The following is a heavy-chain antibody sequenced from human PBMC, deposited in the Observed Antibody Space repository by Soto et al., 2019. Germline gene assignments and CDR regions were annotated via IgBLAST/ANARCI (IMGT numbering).Heavy chain of an antibody. D-gene: IGHD2-21*02. Sequence: SSVKVSCKSSGGTFSSYAISWVRQAPGQGLEWMGGIIPIFGTANYAQKFQGRVTITADKSTSTAYMELSSLRSEDTAVYYCAGGDFCCGYCDSIYHEGMDVSSEGTWVTV. J-gene: IGHJ6*02. CDR1: GGTFSSYA. CDR3: AGGDFCCGYCDSIYHEGMDV. CDR2: IIPIFGTA. V-gene: IGHV1-69*06.